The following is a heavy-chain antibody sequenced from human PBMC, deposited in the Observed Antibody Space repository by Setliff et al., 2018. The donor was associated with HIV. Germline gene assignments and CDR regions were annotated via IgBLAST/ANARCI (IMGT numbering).Heavy chain of an antibody. V-gene: IGHV4-39*07. Sequence: SETLSLTCTVSGGSISSSSYSWGWIRQPPGKGLEWIGSIYYSGSTYYNPSLKSRVTMSIDTSKNQFSLKLNSVTAADTAVYYCPLTSNWYYYFYYGVDVWGQGTTVTVSS. J-gene: IGHJ6*02. D-gene: IGHD2-2*01. CDR3: PLTSNWYYYFYYGVDV. CDR1: GGSISSSSYS. CDR2: IYYSGST.